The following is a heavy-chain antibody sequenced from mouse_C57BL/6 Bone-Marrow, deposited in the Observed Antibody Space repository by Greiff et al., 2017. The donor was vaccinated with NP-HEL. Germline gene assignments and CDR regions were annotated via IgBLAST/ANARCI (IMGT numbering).Heavy chain of an antibody. CDR3: ARRYYGSSSGFAY. V-gene: IGHV5-6*02. D-gene: IGHD1-1*01. J-gene: IGHJ3*01. CDR2: ISSGGSYT. Sequence: EVKLVESGGDLVKPGGSLKLSCAASGFTFSSYGMSWVRQTPDKRLEWVATISSGGSYTYYQQSVKGRFTISRVTAKNTLYLQRSSLTADYTAKYYCARRYYGSSSGFAYWGQGTLVTVSA. CDR1: GFTFSSYG.